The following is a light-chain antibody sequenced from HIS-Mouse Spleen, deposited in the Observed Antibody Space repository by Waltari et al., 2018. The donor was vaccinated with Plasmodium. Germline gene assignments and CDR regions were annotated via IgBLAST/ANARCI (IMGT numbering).Light chain of an antibody. Sequence: QSALTQPPSASGSPGQSVTISCTGTSSDVGGYNYVSWYQQHPGKAPKLMIYEVSKRPSGVPERVSGSESGNTAALTVSGLQAEDEADYYCVLYMGSGIWVFGGGTKLTVL. J-gene: IGLJ3*02. CDR2: EVS. CDR3: VLYMGSGIWV. V-gene: IGLV2-8*01. CDR1: SSDVGGYNY.